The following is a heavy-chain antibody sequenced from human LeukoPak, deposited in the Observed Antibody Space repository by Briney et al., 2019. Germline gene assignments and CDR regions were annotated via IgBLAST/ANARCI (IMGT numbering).Heavy chain of an antibody. CDR3: ARDRLRFAKGYYGMDV. CDR2: IYYSGST. J-gene: IGHJ6*02. V-gene: IGHV4-31*03. D-gene: IGHD3-3*01. Sequence: SQTLSLTCTVSGGSISSGGYYWSWIRQHPGKGLEWIGYIYYSGSTYYNPSLKSRVTISVDTSKNQFSLKLSAVTAADTAVYYCARDRLRFAKGYYGMDVWGQGTTVTVSS. CDR1: GGSISSGGYY.